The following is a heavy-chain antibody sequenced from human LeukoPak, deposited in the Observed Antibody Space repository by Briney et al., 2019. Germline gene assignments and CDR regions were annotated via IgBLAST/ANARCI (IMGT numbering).Heavy chain of an antibody. J-gene: IGHJ3*02. CDR1: GFTFSSYS. CDR2: ISDDGGNK. V-gene: IGHV3-30*01. CDR3: ARETSGLTDAFDI. Sequence: PGGSLRLSCAASGFTFSSYSMHWVRQAPGKGPEGVALISDDGGNKFYADSVKGRFTISRDNSKNTLYLQMTSLRAEDTAVYYCARETSGLTDAFDIWGQGTMVTVSS. D-gene: IGHD2-21*01.